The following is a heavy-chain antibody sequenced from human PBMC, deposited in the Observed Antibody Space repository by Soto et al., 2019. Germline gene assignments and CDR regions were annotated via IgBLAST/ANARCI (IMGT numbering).Heavy chain of an antibody. J-gene: IGHJ6*02. CDR1: GFTFSDYA. Sequence: PGGSLRLSCVASGFTFSDYAMSWARQAPGKGLEWVSDIIDSGGSTYYADSVKGRFTISRDNSKSTLYLQMNSLRAEDTALYYCAKGRSYYYYYGVDVWGQGTTVTVSS. V-gene: IGHV3-23*01. CDR2: IIDSGGST. CDR3: AKGRSYYYYYGVDV.